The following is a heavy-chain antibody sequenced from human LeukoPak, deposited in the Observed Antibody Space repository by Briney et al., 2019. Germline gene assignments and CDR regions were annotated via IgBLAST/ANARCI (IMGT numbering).Heavy chain of an antibody. CDR3: ARDPRYGGNL. J-gene: IGHJ4*02. V-gene: IGHV3-7*01. D-gene: IGHD4-23*01. CDR2: ISQDGSEK. CDR1: GFTFGRYW. Sequence: GGSLRLSCADSGFTFGRYWMSWVRQAPGTGLEWVASISQDGSEKYYVDSVRGRFTISRDNTKNSLYLQMNSMRGEDTAVYYCARDPRYGGNLGGQGTLVTVSS.